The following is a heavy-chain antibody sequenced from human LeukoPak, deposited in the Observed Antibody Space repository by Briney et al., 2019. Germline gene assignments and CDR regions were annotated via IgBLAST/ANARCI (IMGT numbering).Heavy chain of an antibody. D-gene: IGHD3-9*01. J-gene: IGHJ4*02. CDR1: GFTFSSYS. CDR3: AREFQDDILTGPPLDY. CDR2: ISSSSSYI. V-gene: IGHV3-21*01. Sequence: PGRSLRLSCAASGFTFSSYSMNWVRQAPGKGLEWVSSISSSSSYIYYADSVKGRFTISRDNAKNSLYLQMNSLRAEDTAVYYCAREFQDDILTGPPLDYWGQGTLVTVSS.